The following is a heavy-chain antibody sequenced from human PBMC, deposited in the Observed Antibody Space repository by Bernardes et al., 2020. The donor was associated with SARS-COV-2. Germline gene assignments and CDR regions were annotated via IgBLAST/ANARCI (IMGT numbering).Heavy chain of an antibody. CDR3: ARGRDRFCSGGACYSDLDY. CDR2: IWYDGSNQ. J-gene: IGHJ4*02. V-gene: IGHV3-33*01. Sequence: GSLRLSCAASGFTFSSYGMHWVRQAPGKGLEWVAIIWYDGSNQYYGDSVKGRFAISRDNSKNTLSLHMSSLRAEDTAVYYCARGRDRFCSGGACYSDLDYWGQGTPVTVSS. D-gene: IGHD2-15*01. CDR1: GFTFSSYG.